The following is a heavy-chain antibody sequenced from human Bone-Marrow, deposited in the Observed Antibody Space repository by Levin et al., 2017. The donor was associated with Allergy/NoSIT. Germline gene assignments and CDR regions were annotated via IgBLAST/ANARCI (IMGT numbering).Heavy chain of an antibody. V-gene: IGHV3-30-3*01. CDR3: ARGGIHFDY. CDR1: EFTFSTYA. D-gene: IGHD1-1*01. Sequence: GESLKISCAASEFTFSTYAMHWVRQAPGKGLEWVAVISLDGNTKNYVDSVKGRFSISRDNSKNTLYLHMSSLTIEDTAVYYCARGGIHFDYWGRGTRVTVSS. CDR2: ISLDGNTK. J-gene: IGHJ4*02.